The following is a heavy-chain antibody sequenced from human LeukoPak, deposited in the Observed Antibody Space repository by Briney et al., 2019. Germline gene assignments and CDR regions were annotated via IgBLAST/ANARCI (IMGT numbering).Heavy chain of an antibody. V-gene: IGHV1-18*01. CDR1: GYTFTSYG. J-gene: IGHJ4*02. CDR3: AKDGGLLGYGDYRNGDY. Sequence: ASVKVSCKASGYTFTSYGISWVRQAPGQGLEWMGWISAYNGNTNYAQKLQGRVTMTTDTSTSTAYMELRSLRSDDTAVYYCAKDGGLLGYGDYRNGDYWGQGTLVTVSS. D-gene: IGHD4-17*01. CDR2: ISAYNGNT.